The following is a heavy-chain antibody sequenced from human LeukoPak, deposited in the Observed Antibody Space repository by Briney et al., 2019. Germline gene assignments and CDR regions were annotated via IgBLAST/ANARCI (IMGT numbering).Heavy chain of an antibody. D-gene: IGHD6-19*01. CDR1: GGSISSGSYY. CDR3: ARDLGSGWYFP. J-gene: IGHJ5*02. CDR2: IYTSGST. V-gene: IGHV4-61*02. Sequence: SETLSLTCTVSGGSISSGSYYWSWIRQPAGKGLEWIGRIYTSGSTNCNPSLKSRVTISVDTSKNQFSLKLSSVTAADTAVYYCARDLGSGWYFPWGQGTLVTVSS.